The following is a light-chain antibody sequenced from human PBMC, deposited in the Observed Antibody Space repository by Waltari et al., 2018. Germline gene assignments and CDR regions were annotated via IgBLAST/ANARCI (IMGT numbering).Light chain of an antibody. J-gene: IGKJ1*01. CDR2: AVS. CDR3: QQGSSFPPT. Sequence: EIQMTQSPSSVSASVGDRVTLTCRAGQDISSALAWYQQKPGQAPSLLIYAVSSLQSGVPSRVSGSGSGTDFTRTISSLPPEDLATYYCQQGSSFPPTFGQGTKVEIK. V-gene: IGKV1-12*01. CDR1: QDISSA.